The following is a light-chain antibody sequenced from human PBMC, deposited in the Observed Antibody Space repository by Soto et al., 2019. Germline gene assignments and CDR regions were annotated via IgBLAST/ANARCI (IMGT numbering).Light chain of an antibody. CDR3: YTYTCTSTTLFV. Sequence: QSVLTQPASVSGSPGQSITISCTGTSRDIGTSNLVSWYQQYPGKAPKLIIFEVTRRPSGISNRFSVSKSGNTASLTISGLQPEDEADYYCYTYTCTSTTLFVFGTGTKLTVL. CDR1: SRDIGTSNL. V-gene: IGLV2-23*02. J-gene: IGLJ1*01. CDR2: EVT.